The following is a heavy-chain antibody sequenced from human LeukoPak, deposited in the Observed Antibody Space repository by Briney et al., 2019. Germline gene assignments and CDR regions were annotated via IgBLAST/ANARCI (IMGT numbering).Heavy chain of an antibody. CDR1: GITFGNNW. CDR2: INSDGGGA. J-gene: IGHJ5*02. CDR3: ARDAPHNWFDT. Sequence: GGSLRPSCAASGITFGNNWMHWVRQGPGKGLVWISRINSDGGGAIYADSVKGRFTVSRDNAKNTLYLQMNSLRAEDTAVYYCARDAPHNWFDTWGQGTLVTVSP. V-gene: IGHV3-74*01.